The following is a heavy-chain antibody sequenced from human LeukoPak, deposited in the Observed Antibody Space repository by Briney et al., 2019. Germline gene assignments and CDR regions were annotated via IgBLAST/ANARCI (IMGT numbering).Heavy chain of an antibody. V-gene: IGHV1-18*04. Sequence: ASVKVSCKASGYTFTGYYMHWVRQAPGQGLEWMGWISTYNGDTKYAQKFQGRVTMTTDTSTSTAYLEMRRLRFDDTAVYFCARERDTALAPYLDYWGQGTLLTVSS. CDR3: ARERDTALAPYLDY. J-gene: IGHJ4*02. CDR1: GYTFTGYY. CDR2: ISTYNGDT. D-gene: IGHD5-18*01.